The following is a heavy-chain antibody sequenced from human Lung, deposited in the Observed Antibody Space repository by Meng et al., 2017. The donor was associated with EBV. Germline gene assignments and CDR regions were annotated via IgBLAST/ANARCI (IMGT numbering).Heavy chain of an antibody. V-gene: IGHV3-21*01. CDR2: ISSSSSYI. J-gene: IGHJ5*02. CDR3: AKGRYSSSWYKGRFDT. Sequence: EVQLVESGGGLVKPGGALRLCCAASGFTFSSYSMNWVRQAPGKGLEWVSSISSSSSYIYYADSVKGRFTISRDNAKNSLYLQMNSLRAEDTAVYYCAKGRYSSSWYKGRFDTSGQGPLVTV. CDR1: GFTFSSYS. D-gene: IGHD6-13*01.